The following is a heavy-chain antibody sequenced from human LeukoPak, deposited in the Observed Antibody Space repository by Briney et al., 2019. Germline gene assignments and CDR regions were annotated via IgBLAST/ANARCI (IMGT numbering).Heavy chain of an antibody. CDR2: IYYSGST. Sequence: SGTLSLTCTVSGGSISSGGYYWSWIRQHPGKGLEWIGYIYYSGSTYYNPSLKSRVTISVDTSKNQFSLKLSSVTAADTAVYYCARVVRGGSYPIDYWGQGTLVIVSS. V-gene: IGHV4-31*03. D-gene: IGHD3-10*02. CDR3: ARVVRGGSYPIDY. J-gene: IGHJ4*02. CDR1: GGSISSGGYY.